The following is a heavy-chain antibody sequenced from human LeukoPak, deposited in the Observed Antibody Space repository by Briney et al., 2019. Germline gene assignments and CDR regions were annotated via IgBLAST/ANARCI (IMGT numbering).Heavy chain of an antibody. Sequence: SLRLSCAASGFTFDDYAMHCVRQAPGKGLEWVSGISWNSGSIGYADSVKGRFTISRDNAKNSLYLQMNSLRAEDTALYYCAKDFNYDSSGYSSWGQGTLVTVSS. CDR1: GFTFDDYA. J-gene: IGHJ5*02. CDR2: ISWNSGSI. D-gene: IGHD3-22*01. V-gene: IGHV3-9*01. CDR3: AKDFNYDSSGYSS.